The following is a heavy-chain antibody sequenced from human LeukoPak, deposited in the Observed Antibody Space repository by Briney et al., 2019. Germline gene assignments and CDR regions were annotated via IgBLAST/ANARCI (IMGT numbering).Heavy chain of an antibody. J-gene: IGHJ3*02. CDR1: GGSVSSGTYY. Sequence: SETLSLTCTVSGGSVSSGTYYWSWIRQPPGEGLEWIRYIYYSGSTNYNPSLKSRVTISVDTSKNQFSLKLSSVTAADTAVYYCARVEWFGELSPFDIWGQGTMVTVSS. V-gene: IGHV4-61*01. D-gene: IGHD3-10*01. CDR2: IYYSGST. CDR3: ARVEWFGELSPFDI.